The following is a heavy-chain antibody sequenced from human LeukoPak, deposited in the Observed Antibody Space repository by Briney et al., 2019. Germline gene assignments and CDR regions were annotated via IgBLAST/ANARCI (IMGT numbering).Heavy chain of an antibody. CDR2: IYHSGST. J-gene: IGHJ5*02. Sequence: SQTLSLTCTVSGGSISSGGYYWSWIRQPPGKGLEWIGYIYHSGSTYYNPSLKSRVTISVDRSKNQFSLKLSSVTAADTAVYYCARATLRFLEWLFFADHFDPWGQGTLVTVSS. CDR1: GGSISSGGYY. V-gene: IGHV4-30-2*01. D-gene: IGHD3-3*01. CDR3: ARATLRFLEWLFFADHFDP.